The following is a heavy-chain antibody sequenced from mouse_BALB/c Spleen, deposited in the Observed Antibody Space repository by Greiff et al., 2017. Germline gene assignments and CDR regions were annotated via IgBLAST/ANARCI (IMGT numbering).Heavy chain of an antibody. D-gene: IGHD1-1*01. CDR3: TREPLLLYYAMDY. V-gene: IGHV1S81*02. CDR1: GYTFTSYY. J-gene: IGHJ4*01. CDR2: INPSNGGT. Sequence: VQLQQPGAELVKPGASVKLSCKASGYTFTSYYMYWVKQRPGQGLEWIGGINPSNGGTNFNEKFKSKATLTVDKSSSTAYMQLSSLTSEDSAVYYCTREPLLLYYAMDYWGQGTSVTVSS.